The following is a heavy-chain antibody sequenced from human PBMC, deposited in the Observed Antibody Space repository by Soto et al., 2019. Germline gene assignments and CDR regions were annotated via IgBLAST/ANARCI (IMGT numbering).Heavy chain of an antibody. J-gene: IGHJ1*01. CDR3: AREYYSSGTH. D-gene: IGHD3-10*01. Sequence: EVQLVESGGGLVQPGGSLRLSCAASGFTFSTYWMQWVRQVPGEGLVWVSSINENGGITTYADSVKGRFTISRDNAKNTLYLQMNGLRVEDTAIYYCAREYYSSGTHWGQGTLVTVST. CDR2: INENGGIT. CDR1: GFTFSTYW. V-gene: IGHV3-74*01.